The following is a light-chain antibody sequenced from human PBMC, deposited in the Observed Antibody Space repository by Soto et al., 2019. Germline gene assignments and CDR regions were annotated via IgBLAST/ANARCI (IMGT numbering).Light chain of an antibody. CDR1: QSVSSDS. Sequence: EIVLTQSPGTLSLSPGERAILSCRASQSVSSDSLAWYRQKPGQAPRLLVYDASSRATGIPDRFSASGSKTNFTLTISRLEPEDFAVYYCQQYGSSPPYTFGQGTKLEIK. V-gene: IGKV3-20*01. CDR2: DAS. J-gene: IGKJ2*01. CDR3: QQYGSSPPYT.